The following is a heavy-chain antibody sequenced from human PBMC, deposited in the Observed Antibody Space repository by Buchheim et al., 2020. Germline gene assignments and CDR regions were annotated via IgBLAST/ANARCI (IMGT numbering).Heavy chain of an antibody. CDR1: GFSFSNYW. J-gene: IGHJ3*02. CDR3: AREVVIMARGALDI. CDR2: IKEDGSER. D-gene: IGHD2/OR15-2a*01. Sequence: EMQLVESGGDLVQPGGSLRLSCAASGFSFSNYWMHWVRQAPGKGLEWVANIKEDGSERYFADVVKGRFTISRDNAKQSLYLQMNSLLAEDTAVYFCAREVVIMARGALDIWGEGS. V-gene: IGHV3-7*01.